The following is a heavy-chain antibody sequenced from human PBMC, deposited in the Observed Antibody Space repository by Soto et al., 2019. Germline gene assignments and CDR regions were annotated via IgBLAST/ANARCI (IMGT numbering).Heavy chain of an antibody. CDR1: GFTFSNAW. J-gene: IGHJ6*02. CDR2: IKSKTDGGTT. Sequence: GGSLRLSCAASGFTFSNAWMSWVRQAPGKGLEWVGRIKSKTDGGTTDYAAPVKGRFTISRDDSKNTLYLQMNSLKTEDTAVYYCTTGPFITIFGVVFCYYYYYRMHVSGQATTVTVSS. V-gene: IGHV3-15*01. CDR3: TTGPFITIFGVVFCYYYYYRMHV. D-gene: IGHD3-3*01.